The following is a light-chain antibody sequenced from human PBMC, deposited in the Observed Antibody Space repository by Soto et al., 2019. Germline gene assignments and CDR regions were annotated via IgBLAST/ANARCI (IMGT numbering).Light chain of an antibody. CDR1: QSVSSN. Sequence: EIVMTQSPATLSVSPGERATLSCRASQSVSSNLAWYQQKPGQAPRLLIYGASNRATGIPARFSGSGSGTEFTLTISSLQSEDFSVYYCQQYNNWLLITFGQGTRLEIK. J-gene: IGKJ5*01. CDR2: GAS. V-gene: IGKV3-15*01. CDR3: QQYNNWLLIT.